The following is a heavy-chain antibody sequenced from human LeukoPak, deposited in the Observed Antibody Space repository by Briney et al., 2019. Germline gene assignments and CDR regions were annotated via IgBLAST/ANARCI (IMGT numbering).Heavy chain of an antibody. V-gene: IGHV4-4*02. CDR1: GGSISSSNW. CDR3: ARVSRTTQTFYYYYYMDV. D-gene: IGHD4-11*01. J-gene: IGHJ6*03. CDR2: IYHSGST. Sequence: SGTLSLTCAVSGGSISSSNWWSWVRQPPGKGLEWIGEIYHSGSTNYNSSLKSRVTISVDKSKNQFSLKLSSVTAADTAVYYCARVSRTTQTFYYYYYMDVWGKGTTVTVSS.